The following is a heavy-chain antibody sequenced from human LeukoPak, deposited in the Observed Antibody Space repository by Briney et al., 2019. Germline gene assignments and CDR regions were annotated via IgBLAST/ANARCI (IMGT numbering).Heavy chain of an antibody. V-gene: IGHV4-38-2*02. CDR2: FYHSGST. CDR1: GYSITSGYY. CDR3: ARGEGYFNYYMDV. Sequence: SETLSLTCTVSGYSITSGYYCGWIRQAPGKGLEWIGNFYHSGSTYYNPSLKSRVTMSIDTSKNQCSLKLSSMTAADTAMYYCARGEGYFNYYMDVWGKGTTVTVSS. J-gene: IGHJ6*03. D-gene: IGHD1-26*01.